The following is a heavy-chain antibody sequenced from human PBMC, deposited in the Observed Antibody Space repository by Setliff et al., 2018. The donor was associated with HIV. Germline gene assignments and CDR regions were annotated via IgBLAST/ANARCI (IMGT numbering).Heavy chain of an antibody. V-gene: IGHV4-61*09. CDR2: VYSSGST. CDR1: GGSISRGSYS. J-gene: IGHJ3*02. Sequence: SETLSLTCTVSGGSISRGSYSWSWIRQPAGKGLEWIGHVYSSGSTRYNPSLKSRVTISTDTSKNQFSLSLRSVTAADTAFYYCARASVGVTGLYAFDIWGQGTMVTVSS. D-gene: IGHD1-26*01. CDR3: ARASVGVTGLYAFDI.